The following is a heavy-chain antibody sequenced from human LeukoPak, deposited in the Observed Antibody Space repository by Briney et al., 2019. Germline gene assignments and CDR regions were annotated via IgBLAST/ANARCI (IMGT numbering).Heavy chain of an antibody. CDR3: AKGGGNYGERAGFDI. CDR2: EPYDGTNN. V-gene: IGHV3-30*18. CDR1: GFAFSTYG. D-gene: IGHD4-17*01. Sequence: GRSLTLSCAASGFAFSTYGMHWVRQAPGKGLEWVAAEPYDGTNNYYADSMKGRFTIFRDYSKTTLFLQMNSLRIEDTAVYYCAKGGGNYGERAGFDIGGQGTMVTVSS. J-gene: IGHJ3*02.